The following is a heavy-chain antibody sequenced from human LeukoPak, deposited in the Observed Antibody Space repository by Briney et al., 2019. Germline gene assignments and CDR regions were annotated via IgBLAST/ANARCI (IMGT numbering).Heavy chain of an antibody. Sequence: NPSETLSLTCTVSGASISSYYWSWIRQPPGKGLEWIGYIYYSGSTNYNPSPKSRVTMSVDTSKNQFSLKLSSVTAADTAVYYCASGPYPAAGTDHQFDYWGQGTLVTVSS. D-gene: IGHD6-13*01. J-gene: IGHJ4*02. CDR3: ASGPYPAAGTDHQFDY. CDR2: IYYSGST. V-gene: IGHV4-59*01. CDR1: GASISSYY.